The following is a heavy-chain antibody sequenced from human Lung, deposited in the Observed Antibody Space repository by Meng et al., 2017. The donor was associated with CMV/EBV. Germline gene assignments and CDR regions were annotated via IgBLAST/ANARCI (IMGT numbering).Heavy chain of an antibody. D-gene: IGHD1-1*01. CDR2: ISPYSGNT. CDR1: GYPFTSYG. V-gene: IGHV1-18*01. CDR3: ARDPRYSDNWFRAGDFQQ. J-gene: IGHJ1*01. Sequence: QGPLVQSGPEVKKPGXSVTVSCXTSGYPFTSYGTSWVRQAPRQGLEWMGRISPYSGNTKYAQNLQGRVTLTTDTSTDTAYMELGSLIFDDTAVYYCARDPRYSDNWFRAGDFQQWGQGTLVTVSS.